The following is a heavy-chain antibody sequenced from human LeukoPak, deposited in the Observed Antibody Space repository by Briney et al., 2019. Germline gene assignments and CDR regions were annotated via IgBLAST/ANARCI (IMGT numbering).Heavy chain of an antibody. D-gene: IGHD2-21*02. CDR2: IKTKTEGVTT. V-gene: IGHV3-15*01. J-gene: IGHJ4*02. CDR1: GFTFNNAW. Sequence: GGSLRLSCAASGFTFNNAWMNWVRQAPGKGLEWVGRIKTKTEGVTTDYPAPVKGRFTISRGDSKTTLYLQMNSLKTEDTAVYYCTTRVVTTNDYWGRGTLVTVSS. CDR3: TTRVVTTNDY.